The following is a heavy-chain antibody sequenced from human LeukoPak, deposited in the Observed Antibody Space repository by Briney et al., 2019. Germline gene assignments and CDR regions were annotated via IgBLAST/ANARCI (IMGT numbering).Heavy chain of an antibody. D-gene: IGHD6-13*01. CDR1: RDSASSDSGA. Sequence: SQTLSLTSAISRDSASSDSGAWNWIRQSPSRGLEWLGRTYYTSKWYNDYAESVKSRINIKPDTSRNQFSLQLNSVTPEDTAVYYCVRDQAGLDYWGQGTLVTVSS. CDR3: VRDQAGLDY. V-gene: IGHV6-1*01. J-gene: IGHJ4*02. CDR2: TYYTSKWYN.